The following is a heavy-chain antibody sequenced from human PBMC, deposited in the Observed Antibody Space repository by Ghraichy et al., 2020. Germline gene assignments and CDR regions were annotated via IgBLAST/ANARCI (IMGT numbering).Heavy chain of an antibody. Sequence: SETLSLTCAVYGGSFSGYYWSWIRQPPGKGLEWIGEINHSGSTNYNPSLKSRVTISVDTSKNQFSLKLSSVTAADTAVYYCARGGTYYYDSSGYYILLTVDAFDIWGQGTMVTVSS. J-gene: IGHJ3*02. CDR2: INHSGST. CDR3: ARGGTYYYDSSGYYILLTVDAFDI. CDR1: GGSFSGYY. D-gene: IGHD3-22*01. V-gene: IGHV4-34*01.